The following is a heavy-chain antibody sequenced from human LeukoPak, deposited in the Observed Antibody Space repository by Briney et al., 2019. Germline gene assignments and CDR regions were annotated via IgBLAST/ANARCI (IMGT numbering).Heavy chain of an antibody. CDR2: VSGGGGTST. CDR3: AKGGGLLWLGESPRWFDP. V-gene: IGHV3-23*01. CDR1: GFTFSTSA. D-gene: IGHD3-10*01. J-gene: IGHJ5*02. Sequence: GGSLRLSCAASGFTFSTSAMSWVRQAPGTGLEYVSTVSGGGGTSTYYTDSVAGRFIISRDDPKNTLYLQMSSLRVEDTAVYYCAKGGGLLWLGESPRWFDPWGEGTLVTVSS.